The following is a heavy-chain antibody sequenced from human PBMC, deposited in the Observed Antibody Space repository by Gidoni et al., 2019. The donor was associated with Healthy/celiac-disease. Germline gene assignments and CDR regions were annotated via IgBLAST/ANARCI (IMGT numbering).Heavy chain of an antibody. V-gene: IGHV1-2*02. CDR1: GYTFTGYY. CDR2: INPNSGGT. D-gene: IGHD3-9*01. J-gene: IGHJ4*02. CDR3: ARDYDILTGSPEGFDY. Sequence: QVQLVQSGAEVKKPGASVKVSCKASGYTFTGYYMHWVRQAPGQGLEWMGWINPNSGGTNYAQKFQGRVTMTRDTSISTAYMELSRLRSDDTAVYYCARDYDILTGSPEGFDYWGQGTLVTVSS.